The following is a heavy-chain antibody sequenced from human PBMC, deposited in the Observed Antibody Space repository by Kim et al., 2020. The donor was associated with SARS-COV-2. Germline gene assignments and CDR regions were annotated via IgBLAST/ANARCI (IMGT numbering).Heavy chain of an antibody. CDR2: ISAYNGNT. Sequence: ASVKVSCKASGYTFTSYGISWVRQAPGQGLEWMGWISAYNGNTNYAQKLQGRVTMTTDTSTSTAYMELRSLRSDDTAVYYCARGVTWSVFNSSGWYSNWFDPWGQGTLVTVSS. CDR3: ARGVTWSVFNSSGWYSNWFDP. CDR1: GYTFTSYG. J-gene: IGHJ5*02. V-gene: IGHV1-18*01. D-gene: IGHD6-19*01.